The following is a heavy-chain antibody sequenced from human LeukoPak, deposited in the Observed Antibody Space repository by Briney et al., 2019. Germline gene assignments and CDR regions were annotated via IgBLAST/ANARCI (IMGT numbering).Heavy chain of an antibody. CDR3: AKGGGGPIFGVVNPYYYYYYMDV. CDR2: IIWNSGRI. D-gene: IGHD3-3*01. CDR1: GFTFDDYA. V-gene: IGHV3-9*01. J-gene: IGHJ6*03. Sequence: GGSLRLSCAASGFTFDDYAMHWVRQAPGKGLEWVSGIIWNSGRIGYADSVKGRFTISRDNAKNSLYLQMNSLRAEDTALYCCAKGGGGPIFGVVNPYYYYYYMDVWGKGTTVTVSS.